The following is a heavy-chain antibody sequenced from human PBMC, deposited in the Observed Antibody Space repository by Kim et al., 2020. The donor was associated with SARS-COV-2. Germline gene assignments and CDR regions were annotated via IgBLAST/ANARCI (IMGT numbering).Heavy chain of an antibody. CDR1: GFTLSNYA. V-gene: IGHV3-23*01. Sequence: GGSLRLSCAASGFTLSNYAMSWVRQPPGKGLEWVSSIAATGNTYHEDSVKGRFTISRDNSMSTVFLQMNCLRAEDTAVYYCGRSTNIRVVEHWGQGSLVTVSS. CDR3: GRSTNIRVVEH. CDR2: IAATGNT. D-gene: IGHD3-16*02. J-gene: IGHJ1*01.